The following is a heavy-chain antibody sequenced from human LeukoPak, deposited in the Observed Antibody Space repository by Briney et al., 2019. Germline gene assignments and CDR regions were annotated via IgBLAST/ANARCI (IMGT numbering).Heavy chain of an antibody. CDR1: GGSISSSSYY. J-gene: IGHJ5*02. D-gene: IGHD2-15*01. CDR2: IYYSGST. CDR3: ARHLHSIVVAWFDP. V-gene: IGHV4-39*01. Sequence: PSETLSLTCTVSGGSISSSSYYWGWIRQPPGKGLEWIGSIYYSGSTYYNPSLKSRVTISVDTSKNQFSLKLSSVTAADTAVYYCARHLHSIVVAWFDPWGQGTLVTVSS.